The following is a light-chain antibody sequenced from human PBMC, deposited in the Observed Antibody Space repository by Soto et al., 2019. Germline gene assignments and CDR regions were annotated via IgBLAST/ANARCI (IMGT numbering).Light chain of an antibody. Sequence: ENVLTQSPATLSLSPGERATLSCRASQSISSDLAWYQQKPGQAPRLLIYDASNRATGITARFSGSGSGTDFTLTISSLEPEDFAVYYCQQRSNWSWTFGQGTKVEIK. J-gene: IGKJ1*01. CDR2: DAS. CDR1: QSISSD. V-gene: IGKV3-11*01. CDR3: QQRSNWSWT.